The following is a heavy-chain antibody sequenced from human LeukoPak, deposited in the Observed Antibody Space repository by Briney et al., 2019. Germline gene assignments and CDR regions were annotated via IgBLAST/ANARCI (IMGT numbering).Heavy chain of an antibody. CDR3: ARDDYDFWSGYPALDY. Sequence: GGSLRLSCAASGFTFSSYAMSWVRQAPGKGLEWVSAISGSGGSTYYADSVKGRFTISRDNSKSTLYLQMNSLRAEDTAVYYCARDDYDFWSGYPALDYWGQGTLVTVSS. V-gene: IGHV3-23*01. D-gene: IGHD3-3*01. J-gene: IGHJ4*02. CDR2: ISGSGGST. CDR1: GFTFSSYA.